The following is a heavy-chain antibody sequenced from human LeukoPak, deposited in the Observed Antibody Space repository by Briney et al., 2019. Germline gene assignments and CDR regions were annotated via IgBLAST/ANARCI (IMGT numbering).Heavy chain of an antibody. J-gene: IGHJ4*02. CDR2: INHSGST. V-gene: IGHV4-34*01. CDR1: GGSFSGYY. Sequence: SETLSLTCAGYGGSFSGYYWSWIRQPPGKGLEWIGEINHSGSTYYNPSLKSRVTISVDTSKNQFSLKLSSVTAADTAVYYCARDRSWGQGTLVTVSS. CDR3: ARDRS.